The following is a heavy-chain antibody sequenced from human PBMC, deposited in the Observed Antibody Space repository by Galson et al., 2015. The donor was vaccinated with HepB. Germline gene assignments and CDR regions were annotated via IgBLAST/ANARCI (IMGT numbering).Heavy chain of an antibody. V-gene: IGHV1-69*06. CDR3: ASEAPAVAGRLAY. J-gene: IGHJ4*02. D-gene: IGHD6-19*01. CDR1: GGTFSSYA. Sequence: SVKVSCKASGGTFSSYAISWVRQAPGQGLEWMGGIIPIFGTANYAQKFQGRVTITADKSTSTAYMELSSLRSEDTAVYYCASEAPAVAGRLAYWGQGTLVTVSS. CDR2: IIPIFGTA.